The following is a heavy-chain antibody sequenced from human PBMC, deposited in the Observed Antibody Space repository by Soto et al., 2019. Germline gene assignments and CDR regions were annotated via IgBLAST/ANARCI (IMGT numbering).Heavy chain of an antibody. D-gene: IGHD5-18*01. V-gene: IGHV3-30*18. CDR2: ISYHGSNE. CDR1: GFTFSTYG. J-gene: IGHJ4*02. Sequence: GGSLRLSCAASGFTFSTYGMHWVRQAPGKGLEWVATISYHGSNEYYADFVKGRFTISRDNSKNTLYLQMNSLNTEDTAVYYCAKGRSYSYGHAEFDYWGQGTLVTVSS. CDR3: AKGRSYSYGHAEFDY.